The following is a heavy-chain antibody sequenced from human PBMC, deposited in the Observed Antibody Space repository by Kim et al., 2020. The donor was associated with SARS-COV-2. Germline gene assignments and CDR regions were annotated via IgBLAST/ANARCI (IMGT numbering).Heavy chain of an antibody. CDR3: ARAGSDCGTSSCPLDF. CDR2: LYSAEIS. V-gene: IGHV3-53*01. CDR1: GFSVSITY. J-gene: IGHJ4*01. D-gene: IGHD2-2*01. Sequence: GGSLRLSCAASGFSVSITYINWVRQAPGKGLEWVSVLYSAEISYYADSVKGRFTISRDNSKNTLYLHMNSLRAEDTAVYYCARAGSDCGTSSCPLDFWG.